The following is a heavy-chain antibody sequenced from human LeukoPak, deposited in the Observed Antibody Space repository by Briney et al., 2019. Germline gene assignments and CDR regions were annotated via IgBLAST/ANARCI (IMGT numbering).Heavy chain of an antibody. V-gene: IGHV4-59*08. CDR1: GGSISSYY. CDR3: ARYRIAAAGTELEWFDP. CDR2: IYYSGST. Sequence: SETLSFTCTVSGGSISSYYWSWIRQPPGKGLEWIGYIYYSGSTNYNPSLKSRVTISVDTSKHQFSLKLSSVTAADTAVYYCARYRIAAAGTELEWFDPWGQGTLVTVSS. J-gene: IGHJ5*02. D-gene: IGHD6-13*01.